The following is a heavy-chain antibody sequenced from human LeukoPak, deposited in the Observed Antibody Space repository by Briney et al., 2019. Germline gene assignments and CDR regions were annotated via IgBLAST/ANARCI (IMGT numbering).Heavy chain of an antibody. J-gene: IGHJ4*02. D-gene: IGHD1-14*01. CDR2: TSNDESIK. V-gene: IGHV3-30-3*01. Sequence: PGGSLRLSCAASGFTFNSYTMFWVRQAPGKGLEWVAVTSNDESIKYYADSVKGRFTISRDNSRDTLFLEMSSLRVEDTAVYYCARDSILGPPDYFDYWGRGTLVTVSS. CDR1: GFTFNSYT. CDR3: ARDSILGPPDYFDY.